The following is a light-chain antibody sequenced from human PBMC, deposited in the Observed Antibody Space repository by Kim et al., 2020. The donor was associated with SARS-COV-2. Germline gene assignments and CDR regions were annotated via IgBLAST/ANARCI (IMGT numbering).Light chain of an antibody. CDR3: QQYGSSPRT. CDR2: GAS. J-gene: IGKJ1*01. V-gene: IGKV3-20*01. Sequence: SPGQRATRSCRASQSVRSSYLTWYQQKPGQAPRLLIYGASSRATGIPDRFSGSGSGTDFTLTISGLEPEDFAVYYCQQYGSSPRTFGQGTKVDIK. CDR1: QSVRSSY.